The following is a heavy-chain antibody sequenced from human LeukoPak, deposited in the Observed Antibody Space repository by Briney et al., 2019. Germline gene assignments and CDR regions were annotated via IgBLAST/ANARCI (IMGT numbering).Heavy chain of an antibody. Sequence: SETLSLTCAVYGGSFSGYYWSWIRQPPGKGLEWIGEINHSGSTNYNPSLKSRVTISVDTSKNQFSLKLGSVTAADTAVYYCARRRGGATLFDPWGQGALVTVSS. J-gene: IGHJ5*02. V-gene: IGHV4-34*01. CDR1: GGSFSGYY. CDR3: ARRRGGATLFDP. D-gene: IGHD1-26*01. CDR2: INHSGST.